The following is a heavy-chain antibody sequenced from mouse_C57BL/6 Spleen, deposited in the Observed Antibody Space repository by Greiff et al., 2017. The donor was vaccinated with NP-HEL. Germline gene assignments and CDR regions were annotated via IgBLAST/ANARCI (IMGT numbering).Heavy chain of an antibody. J-gene: IGHJ1*03. Sequence: VMLVESGPGLVAPSQSLSITCTVSGFSLTSYGVDWVRQPPGKGLEWLGVIWGGGSTNYNSALMSRLSISKDNSKSQVFLKMNSLQTDDTAMYYCAKRAYYDYDEGYFDVWGTGTTVTVSS. D-gene: IGHD2-4*01. CDR2: IWGGGST. V-gene: IGHV2-9*01. CDR3: AKRAYYDYDEGYFDV. CDR1: GFSLTSYG.